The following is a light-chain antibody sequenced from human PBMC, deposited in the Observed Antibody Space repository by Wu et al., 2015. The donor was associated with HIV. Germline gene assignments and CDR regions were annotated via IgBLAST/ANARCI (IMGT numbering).Light chain of an antibody. CDR2: SAS. Sequence: DIQMTQSPSSLSASVGDRVTITCRASQSIDTYLNWYQQKPGKVPKLLIYSASNLQSGVPSRFSGSGSGTDFTLTISSLQAEDIATYYCQQSYRSPRTFGHGTKVEIK. CDR1: QSIDTY. CDR3: QQSYRSPRT. J-gene: IGKJ1*01. V-gene: IGKV1-39*01.